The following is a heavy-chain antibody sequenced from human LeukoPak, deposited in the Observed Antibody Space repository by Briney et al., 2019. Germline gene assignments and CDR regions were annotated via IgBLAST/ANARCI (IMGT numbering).Heavy chain of an antibody. D-gene: IGHD3-10*01. Sequence: PSQTLSLTCTVSSGPISSRGHYWSWTRQHPGKGLEWIGHTSCSGSTYFNPSIKSPVSTAVDTSKNHFSLKLSSLTAAGTVVYYWAREVRYASGSYPVAFDIWGQGTAVTVSS. CDR2: TSCSGST. J-gene: IGHJ3*02. CDR1: SGPISSRGHY. V-gene: IGHV4-31*01. CDR3: AREVRYASGSYPVAFDI.